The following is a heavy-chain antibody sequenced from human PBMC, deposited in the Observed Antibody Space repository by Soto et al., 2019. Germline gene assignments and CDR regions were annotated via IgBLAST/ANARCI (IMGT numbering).Heavy chain of an antibody. CDR3: ARAYDILTGPDY. Sequence: SETLSLTCTVSGGSISSYYWSWIRQPPGKGLEWIGYIYYSGSTNYNPSLKSRVTISVDTSKNQFSLKLSSVTAADTAVYYCARAYDILTGPDYWGQGTLVTVSS. D-gene: IGHD3-9*01. CDR2: IYYSGST. V-gene: IGHV4-59*01. CDR1: GGSISSYY. J-gene: IGHJ4*02.